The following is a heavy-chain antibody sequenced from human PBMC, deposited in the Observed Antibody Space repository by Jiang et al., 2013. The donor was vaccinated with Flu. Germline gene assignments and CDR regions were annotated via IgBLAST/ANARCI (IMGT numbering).Heavy chain of an antibody. V-gene: IGHV3-23*01. Sequence: VQLLESGGGLVQPGGSLRLSCAAFGFTFSSQAMSWVRHTPGKGLEWVSSISGSGDSTYYADSVKGRFTNSRDNSDNTLYLLMTSLRAEDTAVYYCASRPGPGTELAAFDFWGQGTLVVVSA. CDR3: ASRPGPGTELAAFDF. D-gene: IGHD6-13*01. CDR2: ISGSGDST. CDR1: GFTFSSQA. J-gene: IGHJ4*02.